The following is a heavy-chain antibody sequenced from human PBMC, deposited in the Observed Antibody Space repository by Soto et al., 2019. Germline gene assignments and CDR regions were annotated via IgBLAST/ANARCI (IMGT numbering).Heavy chain of an antibody. CDR3: ARDMVISCDWLNDAFDI. V-gene: IGHV3-48*01. D-gene: IGHD3-9*01. J-gene: IGHJ3*02. CDR2: ISSSSSTI. Sequence: PGGSLRLSCAASGFTFSSYSMNWVRQAPGKGLEWVSYISSSSSTIYYADSVKGRFTISRDNAKNSLYLQMNSLRAEDTAVYYCARDMVISCDWLNDAFDIWGQGTMVTVS. CDR1: GFTFSSYS.